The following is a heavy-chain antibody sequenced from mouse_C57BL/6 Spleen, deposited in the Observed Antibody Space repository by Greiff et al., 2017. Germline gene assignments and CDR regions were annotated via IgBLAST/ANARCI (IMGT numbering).Heavy chain of an antibody. V-gene: IGHV5-17*01. D-gene: IGHD1-1*01. J-gene: IGHJ2*01. CDR2: ISSGSSTI. Sequence: DVKLVESGGGLVKPGGSLKLSCAASGFTFSDYGMHLVRQAPEKGLEWVAYISSGSSTIYYADTVKGRFTISRDNAKNTLFLQMTSLRSEDTAMYYCARGGSPFDYWGQGTTLTVSS. CDR1: GFTFSDYG. CDR3: ARGGSPFDY.